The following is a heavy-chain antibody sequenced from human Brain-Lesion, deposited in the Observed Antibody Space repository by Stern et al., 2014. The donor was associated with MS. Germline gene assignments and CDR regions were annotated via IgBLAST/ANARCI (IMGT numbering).Heavy chain of an antibody. J-gene: IGHJ6*02. Sequence: VQLVESGPGLVKPSQTLSLSCTVSGGSISSGGYYWSWIRQPPGKGLEWIGRIFNSGSPSYNPSLKSRVTISIDPSKNQFSLRLNSMTAADTAVYYCARGRVVPGFQYYATDVWGQGTTVIVSS. CDR2: IFNSGSP. CDR1: GGSISSGGYY. V-gene: IGHV4-61*02. D-gene: IGHD2-2*01. CDR3: ARGRVVPGFQYYATDV.